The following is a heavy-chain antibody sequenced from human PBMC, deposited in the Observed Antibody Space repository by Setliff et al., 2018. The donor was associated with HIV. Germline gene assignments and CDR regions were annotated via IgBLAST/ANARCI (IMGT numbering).Heavy chain of an antibody. V-gene: IGHV1-2*02. J-gene: IGHJ3*02. CDR3: ARGGLATGAFDI. CDR1: GYTFIGDY. Sequence: ASVKVSCKASGYTFIGDYMHWVRQAPGQGLEWMGWINPNSSGTNFAQKFQGRVTMTRDTSISTAYMELSRLRSDDTAVYYCARGGLATGAFDIWGQGTMVTVSS. CDR2: INPNSSGT. D-gene: IGHD5-12*01.